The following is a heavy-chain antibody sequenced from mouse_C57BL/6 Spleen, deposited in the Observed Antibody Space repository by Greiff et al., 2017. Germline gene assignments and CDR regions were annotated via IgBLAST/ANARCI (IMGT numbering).Heavy chain of an antibody. V-gene: IGHV1-52*01. CDR2: IDPSDSET. CDR1: GYTFTSYW. CDR3: ARNYYGSSRDYAMDY. Sequence: VQLQQPGAELVRPGSSVKLSCKASGYTFTSYWLHWVKQRPIQGLEWIGNIDPSDSETHYNQKFKDKATLTVDKSSSPAYMQLSSLTSEDSAVYYCARNYYGSSRDYAMDYWGQGTSVTVSS. D-gene: IGHD1-1*01. J-gene: IGHJ4*01.